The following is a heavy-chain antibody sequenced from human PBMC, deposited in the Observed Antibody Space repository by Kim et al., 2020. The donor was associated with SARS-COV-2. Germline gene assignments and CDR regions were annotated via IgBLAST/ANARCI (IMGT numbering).Heavy chain of an antibody. CDR2: IHYTGNT. Sequence: SETLSLTCTVSGDSINSFYWSWIRQSPGKGLEWIGYIHYTGNTLYNPSLKTRVSISLDTSNNRFSLNLSSLSAADTAVYYCARHRGASFDSWGQGALVTVSS. J-gene: IGHJ4*02. CDR3: ARHRGASFDS. V-gene: IGHV4-59*08. CDR1: GDSINSFY.